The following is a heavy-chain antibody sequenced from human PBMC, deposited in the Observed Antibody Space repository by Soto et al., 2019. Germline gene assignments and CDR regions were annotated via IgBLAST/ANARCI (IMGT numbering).Heavy chain of an antibody. CDR2: ISTYNDNT. CDR1: GYTFTSYG. V-gene: IGHV1-18*01. Sequence: ASVKVSCKXSGYTFTSYGITWVRQAPGQGLEWMGWISTYNDNTNYAQKLQGRVTMTTDTSTSTAYMELRSLRSDDAALYYCARFQITMVRGVMRNYYYGMDVWGQGTTVTVSS. D-gene: IGHD3-10*01. J-gene: IGHJ6*02. CDR3: ARFQITMVRGVMRNYYYGMDV.